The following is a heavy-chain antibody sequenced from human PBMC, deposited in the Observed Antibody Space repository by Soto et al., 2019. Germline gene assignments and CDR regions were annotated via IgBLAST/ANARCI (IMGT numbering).Heavy chain of an antibody. Sequence: SETLSLTCTVSGGSISSSSYYWGWIRQPPGKGLEWIGSIYYSGSTYYNPSLKSRVTISVDTSKNQFSLKLSSVTAADTALYYFARRQRVRGWYRAFDIWGQGTMVTVSS. CDR2: IYYSGST. CDR1: GGSISSSSYY. D-gene: IGHD6-19*01. J-gene: IGHJ3*02. V-gene: IGHV4-39*01. CDR3: ARRQRVRGWYRAFDI.